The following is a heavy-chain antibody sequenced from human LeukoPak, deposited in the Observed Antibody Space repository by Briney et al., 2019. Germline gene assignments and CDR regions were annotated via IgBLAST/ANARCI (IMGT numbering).Heavy chain of an antibody. Sequence: GSLRLSCAASGFTSSSYSMNWVRQAPGKGLEWVSSISSSSSYIYYADSVKGRFTISRDNAKNSLYLQMNSLRAEDTAVYYCARGLVGATGAYYFDYWGQGTLVTVSS. CDR1: GFTSSSYS. D-gene: IGHD1-26*01. CDR2: ISSSSSYI. CDR3: ARGLVGATGAYYFDY. J-gene: IGHJ4*02. V-gene: IGHV3-21*01.